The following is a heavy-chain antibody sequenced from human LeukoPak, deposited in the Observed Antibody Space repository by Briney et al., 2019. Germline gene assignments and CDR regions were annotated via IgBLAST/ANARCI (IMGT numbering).Heavy chain of an antibody. J-gene: IGHJ4*02. CDR1: GFTFSSSA. Sequence: GGSLRLSCAASGFTFSSSAMGWVRQAPGKGLEWVSTISGSDSSTHYADSVKGRFTISRDNSKNTLYLQMNSLRADDTAVYYCAKSGYNRFDYWGQGTLVTVSS. D-gene: IGHD5-24*01. V-gene: IGHV3-23*01. CDR3: AKSGYNRFDY. CDR2: ISGSDSST.